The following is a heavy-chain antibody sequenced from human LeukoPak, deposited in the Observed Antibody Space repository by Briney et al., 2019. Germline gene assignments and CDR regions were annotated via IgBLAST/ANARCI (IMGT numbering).Heavy chain of an antibody. J-gene: IGHJ4*02. CDR2: VYHTGTS. D-gene: IGHD2-8*02. V-gene: IGHV4-59*01. Sequence: SETLSLTCTVSGDSITGYYWTWVRQPPGKGLEWIGYVYHTGTSNYNPSVRSRITMSVDTSKNQYSMSLTSVTSADTTVYFCARXXXTWXALDYWXLGTLVTVSS. CDR3: ARXXXTWXALDY. CDR1: GDSITGYY.